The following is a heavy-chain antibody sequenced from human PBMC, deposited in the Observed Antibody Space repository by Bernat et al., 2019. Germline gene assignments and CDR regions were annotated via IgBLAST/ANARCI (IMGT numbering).Heavy chain of an antibody. CDR3: ARPWNYYDSSGFQKGYDAFDI. V-gene: IGHV4-39*01. D-gene: IGHD3-22*01. CDR1: GGSISSSSYY. J-gene: IGHJ3*02. CDR2: IYYSGST. Sequence: QLQLQESGPGLVKPSETLSLTCTVSGGSISSSSYYWGWIRQPPGKGLEWIGSIYYSGSTYYNPSLKSRVTISVDTSKNQFSLKLSSVTAADMAVYYCARPWNYYDSSGFQKGYDAFDIWGQGTMVTVSS.